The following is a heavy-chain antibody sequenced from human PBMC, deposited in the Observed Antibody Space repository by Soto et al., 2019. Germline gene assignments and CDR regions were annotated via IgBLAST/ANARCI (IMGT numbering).Heavy chain of an antibody. CDR1: GFTFTDYA. V-gene: IGHV3-23*01. CDR2: VSGGVTNR. J-gene: IGHJ4*02. D-gene: IGHD3-22*01. Sequence: EVQLLESGGGLVQRGGSLRLSCAASGFTFTDYAMSWVRQAPGKGLEWVSAVSGGVTNRYYADSVKGRFTISRDNSKKTVYLQMNNLRVDDTAVYFCARDHIYDGSGPDYFDHWGQGALVTVSS. CDR3: ARDHIYDGSGPDYFDH.